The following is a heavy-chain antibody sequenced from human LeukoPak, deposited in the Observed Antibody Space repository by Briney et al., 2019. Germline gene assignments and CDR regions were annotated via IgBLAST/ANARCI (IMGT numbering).Heavy chain of an antibody. CDR3: ASGNWGSDY. D-gene: IGHD7-27*01. J-gene: IGHJ4*02. V-gene: IGHV4-34*01. CDR1: GGSFSGYY. Sequence: SETLSLTCAVYGGSFSGYYWSWIRQPPGKGLEWIGEINHSGSTNYNPSLKSRVTISVDTSKNQLSLKLSSVTAADTAVYYCASGNWGSDYWGQGTLVTVSS. CDR2: INHSGST.